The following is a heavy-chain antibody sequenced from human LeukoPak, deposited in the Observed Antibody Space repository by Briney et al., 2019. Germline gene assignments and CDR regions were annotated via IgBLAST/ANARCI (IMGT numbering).Heavy chain of an antibody. CDR1: GFTFA. CDR3: ARRAGAYSHPYDY. V-gene: IGHV3-53*01. D-gene: IGHD4/OR15-4a*01. Sequence: GGSLRLSCAVSGFTFAMSWVRQAPGKGLKWGSFIYSDNTHYSDSVKGRFTISRDNSKNTLYLQMNSLRAEDTAVYYCARRAGAYSHPYDYWGQGTLVTVSS. J-gene: IGHJ4*02. CDR2: IYSDNT.